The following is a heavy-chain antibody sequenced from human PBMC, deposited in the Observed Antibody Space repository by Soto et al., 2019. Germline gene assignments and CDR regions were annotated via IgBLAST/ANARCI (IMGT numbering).Heavy chain of an antibody. V-gene: IGHV1-18*01. Sequence: APVKVSRKGSWYTLKNYGFNWGRQAPGQGLEWMGWISAYNGNKKYAQKLQGRVTMTTDTSTSTAYMELRSLRSDDTAVYYCARDLGQQLFDYWGQGTLVTVSS. CDR3: ARDLGQQLFDY. CDR1: WYTLKNYG. CDR2: ISAYNGNK. D-gene: IGHD6-13*01. J-gene: IGHJ4*02.